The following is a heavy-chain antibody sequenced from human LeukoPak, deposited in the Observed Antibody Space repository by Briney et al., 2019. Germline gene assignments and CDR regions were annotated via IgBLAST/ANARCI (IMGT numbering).Heavy chain of an antibody. CDR3: AREVSYCGGDCYYDPFDI. Sequence: SETLSLTCTVSGGSISSGSYYWSWIRQPAGKGLEWIGRIYTSGSTNYNPSLKSRVTISVDTSKNQFSLKLSSVTAADTAVYYCAREVSYCGGDCYYDPFDIWGQGTKVAVSS. D-gene: IGHD2-21*01. CDR2: IYTSGST. J-gene: IGHJ3*02. V-gene: IGHV4-61*02. CDR1: GGSISSGSYY.